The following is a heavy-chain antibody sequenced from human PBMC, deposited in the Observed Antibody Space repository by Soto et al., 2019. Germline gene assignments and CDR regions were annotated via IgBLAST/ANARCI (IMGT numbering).Heavy chain of an antibody. CDR2: VGTGGTA. CDR3: AKERSSGWSFDY. CDR1: GFTFSSYA. V-gene: IGHV3-23*01. J-gene: IGHJ4*02. D-gene: IGHD6-19*01. Sequence: GGSLRVSCAASGFTFSSYAMSWVRQAPGKGLEWVSAVGTGGTAYYADSVKGRFTVSRDNSKNTLYLQMNSLRAEDTAVFYCAKERSSGWSFDYWGQGTLVTVSS.